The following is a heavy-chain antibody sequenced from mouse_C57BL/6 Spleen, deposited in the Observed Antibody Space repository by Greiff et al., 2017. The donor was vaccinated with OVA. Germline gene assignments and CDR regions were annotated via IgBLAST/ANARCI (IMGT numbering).Heavy chain of an antibody. D-gene: IGHD1-1*01. CDR3: ARSQFVTTVVASYYYAMDY. CDR2: IYPGDGDT. Sequence: QVQLQQSGPELVKPGASVKISCKASGYAFSSSWMNWVKQRPGKGLEGIGRIYPGDGDTNYNGKFKGKATLTADKSSSTAYMQLSSLTSEDSAVYFCARSQFVTTVVASYYYAMDYWGQGTSVTVSS. V-gene: IGHV1-82*01. CDR1: GYAFSSSW. J-gene: IGHJ4*01.